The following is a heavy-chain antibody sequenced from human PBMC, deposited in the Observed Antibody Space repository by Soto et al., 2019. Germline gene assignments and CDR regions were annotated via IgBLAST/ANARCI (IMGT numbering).Heavy chain of an antibody. CDR3: ARERTLGYCSGGSCYSGDYAFDI. D-gene: IGHD2-15*01. CDR1: GYNLTSYG. Sequence: ASVKVSCKASGYNLTSYGISWVRQAPGQGLEWMGWISPYNGNTNYAQKFQGRVTVTTDTSTSTAYMELSSLRSEDTAVYYCARERTLGYCSGGSCYSGDYAFDIWGQGTMVTVSS. V-gene: IGHV1-18*01. CDR2: ISPYNGNT. J-gene: IGHJ3*02.